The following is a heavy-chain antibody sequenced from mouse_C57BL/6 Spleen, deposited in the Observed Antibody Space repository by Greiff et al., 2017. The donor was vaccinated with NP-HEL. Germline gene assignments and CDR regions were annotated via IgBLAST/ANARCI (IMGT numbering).Heavy chain of an antibody. D-gene: IGHD2-1*01. CDR3: ARGGGNYLYYFDY. CDR2: ISDGCSYT. Sequence: EVMLVESGGGLVKPGGSLKLSCAASGFTFSSYAMSWVRQTPEKRLEWVATISDGCSYTYYPDNVKGRFTISRDNAKNNLYLQMSHLKSEDTARYYCARGGGNYLYYFDYWGQGTTLTVSS. CDR1: GFTFSSYA. V-gene: IGHV5-4*03. J-gene: IGHJ2*01.